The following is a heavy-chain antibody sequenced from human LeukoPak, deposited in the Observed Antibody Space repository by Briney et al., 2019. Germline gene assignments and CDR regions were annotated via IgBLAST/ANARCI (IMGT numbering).Heavy chain of an antibody. D-gene: IGHD6-13*01. CDR2: IRQDGGEK. CDR3: ARDGTASGLYFDL. V-gene: IGHV3-7*01. Sequence: GGSLRLSCAVSGFTFSSYWMNWVRQAPGKGLEWVASIRQDGGEKSYVDSVKGRFTISRDNTKNSLYLQMSSLRAEDTAVYYCARDGTASGLYFDLWGQGTLVTVSS. J-gene: IGHJ4*01. CDR1: GFTFSSYW.